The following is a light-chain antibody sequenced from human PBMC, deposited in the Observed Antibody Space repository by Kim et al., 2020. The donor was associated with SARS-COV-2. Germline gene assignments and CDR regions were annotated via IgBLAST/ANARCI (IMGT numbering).Light chain of an antibody. V-gene: IGLV1-47*01. Sequence: QSVLTQPPSASGTPGQRVTISCSGSSSNIGSNYVYWYQQLPGTAPKLLIYRNNQRPLGVPDRFSGSKSGTSASLAISGLRSEDEADYYCAAWDDSLSGPHVVFGGGTQLTVL. CDR1: SSNIGSNY. CDR2: RNN. CDR3: AAWDDSLSGPHVV. J-gene: IGLJ2*01.